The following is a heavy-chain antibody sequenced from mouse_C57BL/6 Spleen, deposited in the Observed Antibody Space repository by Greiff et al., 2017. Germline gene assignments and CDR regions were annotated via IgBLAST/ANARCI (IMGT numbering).Heavy chain of an antibody. J-gene: IGHJ4*01. CDR2: IWSDGST. V-gene: IGHV2-6-1*01. D-gene: IGHD2-4*01. CDR1: GFSLTSYG. Sequence: QVHLVESGPGLVAPSQSLSITCTVSGFSLTSYGVHWVRQPPGKGLEWLVVIWSDGSTTYNSALKSRLSISKDNSKSQVFLKMNSLQTDDTAMYYCARHRGDYDGYYYAMDYWGQGTSVTVSS. CDR3: ARHRGDYDGYYYAMDY.